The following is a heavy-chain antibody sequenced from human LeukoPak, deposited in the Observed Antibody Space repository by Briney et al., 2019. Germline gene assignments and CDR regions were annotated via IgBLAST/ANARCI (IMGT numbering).Heavy chain of an antibody. D-gene: IGHD6-6*01. V-gene: IGHV3-30*18. Sequence: GGSLRLSCAASGFTFSSYDMYWVRQAPGKGLERVAIISYDGSDKYYADSVKGRFTISRDNSKNTLFLQMDSLRPEDTAVYYCAKDNGWQTQLGGYYYYYGMDVWGQGTTVTVSS. CDR2: ISYDGSDK. CDR3: AKDNGWQTQLGGYYYYYGMDV. CDR1: GFTFSSYD. J-gene: IGHJ6*02.